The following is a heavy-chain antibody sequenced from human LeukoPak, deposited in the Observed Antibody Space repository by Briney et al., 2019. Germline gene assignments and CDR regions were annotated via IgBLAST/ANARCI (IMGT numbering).Heavy chain of an antibody. Sequence: PGRSLRLSCAASGFTFSSYAMHWVRQAPGQGLEWVSLIYSDGKTRYADSVKGRFTFSRDQTKNTLYLQMSSLRDEDTAVYYCTYGDYPLKYWGQGTLVTVSS. D-gene: IGHD4-17*01. J-gene: IGHJ4*02. CDR3: TYGDYPLKY. CDR1: GFTFSSYA. CDR2: IYSDGKT. V-gene: IGHV3-66*01.